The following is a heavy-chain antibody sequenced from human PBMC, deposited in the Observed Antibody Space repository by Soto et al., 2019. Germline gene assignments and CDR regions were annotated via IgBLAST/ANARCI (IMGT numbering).Heavy chain of an antibody. CDR3: AREPGYYDFCSGYHIYGMDV. D-gene: IGHD3-3*01. J-gene: IGHJ6*02. V-gene: IGHV4-34*01. Sequence: PSETLSLTCAVYGGSFSGYYWSWIRQPPGKGLEWIGEINHSGSTNYNPSLKSRVTISVDTSKNQFSLKLSSVTAADTAVYYCAREPGYYDFCSGYHIYGMDVWYQGTTLTVSS. CDR1: GGSFSGYY. CDR2: INHSGST.